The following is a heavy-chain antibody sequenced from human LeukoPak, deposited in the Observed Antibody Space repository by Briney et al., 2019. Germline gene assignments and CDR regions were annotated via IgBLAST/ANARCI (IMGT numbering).Heavy chain of an antibody. D-gene: IGHD2-2*01. CDR3: SSTSRQVDAFDI. CDR2: IYSSGTT. J-gene: IGHJ3*02. CDR1: GGSISSYY. Sequence: PSETLSLTCTVSGGSISSYYWSWVRQSPGKGLEWIGYIYSSGTTNYNPSLKSRVTISVDTSKNQFSLKLSSVTAADTAVYYCSSTSRQVDAFDIWGQGTMVTVSS. V-gene: IGHV4-59*01.